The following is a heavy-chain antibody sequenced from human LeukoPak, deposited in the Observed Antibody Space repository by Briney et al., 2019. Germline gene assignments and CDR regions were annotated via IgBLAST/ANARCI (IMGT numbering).Heavy chain of an antibody. CDR2: ISGSGGST. CDR1: GFTFSSYA. D-gene: IGHD3-22*01. CDR3: AKKPMIVVVITHLVFDY. J-gene: IGHJ4*02. V-gene: IGHV3-23*01. Sequence: GGSLRLSCAASGFTFSSYAMSWVRQAPGKGLEWVSAISGSGGSTYYADSVKGRFTISRDNSKNTLYLQMNSLRAEDTAVYYCAKKPMIVVVITHLVFDYWGQGTLVTVSS.